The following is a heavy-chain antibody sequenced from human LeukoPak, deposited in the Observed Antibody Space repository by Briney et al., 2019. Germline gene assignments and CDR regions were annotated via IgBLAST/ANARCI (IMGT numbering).Heavy chain of an antibody. CDR2: IYTSGST. D-gene: IGHD3-22*01. Sequence: SETLSLTCTVSGGSISSYYWSWLRQPAGKGLEWIGRIYTSGSTNYNPSLKSRVTMSVDTSKNQFSLKLSSVTAADTAVYYCARGRSITMIREDYFDYWGQGTLVTVSS. V-gene: IGHV4-4*07. J-gene: IGHJ4*02. CDR3: ARGRSITMIREDYFDY. CDR1: GGSISSYY.